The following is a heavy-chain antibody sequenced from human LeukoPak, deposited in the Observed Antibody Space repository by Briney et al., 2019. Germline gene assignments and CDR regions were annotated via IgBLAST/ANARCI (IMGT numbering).Heavy chain of an antibody. D-gene: IGHD3-22*01. CDR3: VRESEYYFDHSASFDY. J-gene: IGHJ4*02. CDR1: GFTFTAYL. CDR2: MSSDGNAM. V-gene: IGHV3-30-3*01. Sequence: PGGSLRLSCAASGFTFTAYLIHWVRRAPGEGLEWVAVMSSDGNAMFYADSVKGRLTISRDNSKNTLYLQMNSLRAEDTAVYYCVRESEYYFDHSASFDYWGQGTLVTVSS.